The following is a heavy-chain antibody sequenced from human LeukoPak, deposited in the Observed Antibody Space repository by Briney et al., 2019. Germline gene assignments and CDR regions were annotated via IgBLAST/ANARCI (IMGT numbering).Heavy chain of an antibody. D-gene: IGHD3-10*01. J-gene: IGHJ4*02. V-gene: IGHV3-30*18. CDR2: ISYDGSNK. CDR1: GFTFSSYG. Sequence: RSLRLSCAASGFTFSSYGMHWVRQAPGKGLEWVAVISYDGSNKYYADSVKGRFTISRDNSKNTLYLQMNSLRAEDTAVYYCAKVGPRWFGELLTFDYWGQGTLVTVSS. CDR3: AKVGPRWFGELLTFDY.